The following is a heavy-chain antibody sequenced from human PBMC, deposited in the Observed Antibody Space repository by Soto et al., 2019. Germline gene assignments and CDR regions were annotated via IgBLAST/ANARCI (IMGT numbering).Heavy chain of an antibody. D-gene: IGHD3-10*01. CDR1: GGSVSSGSYY. V-gene: IGHV4-61*01. CDR2: IYYSGST. CDR3: ARALGGFGELFPPYYYYYMDV. Sequence: SETLSLTCTVSGGSVSSGSYYWSWIRQPPVKGLEWIGYIYYSGSTNYNPSLKSRVTISVDTSKNQFSLKLSSVTAADTAVYYCARALGGFGELFPPYYYYYMDVWGKGTTVTVSS. J-gene: IGHJ6*03.